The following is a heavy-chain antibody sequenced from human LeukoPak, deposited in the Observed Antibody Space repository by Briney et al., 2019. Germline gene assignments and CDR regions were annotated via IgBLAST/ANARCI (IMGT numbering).Heavy chain of an antibody. CDR2: INPNSGGT. CDR3: ASLSSTSSLGGFDY. CDR1: GYTFTGYY. J-gene: IGHJ4*02. V-gene: IGHV1-2*02. Sequence: ASVKVSCKASGYTFTGYYMHWVRQAPGQGLEWMGWINPNSGGTNYAQKFQGRVTMTRDTSISTAYMELSRLRSDDTAVYYCASLSSTSSLGGFDYWGQGTLVTVSS. D-gene: IGHD2-2*01.